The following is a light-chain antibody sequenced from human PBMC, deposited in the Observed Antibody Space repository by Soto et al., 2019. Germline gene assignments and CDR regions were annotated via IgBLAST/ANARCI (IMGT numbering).Light chain of an antibody. Sequence: EVVLTQSPGTLSLSPGERATLSCRASQTVSSTYSAWYQQKPGQAPRLLIYGASSRATGIPDRFSGRGSGTDFILTISSLEPEDFAVYYCQQYGSSPGTFGQGTKVEIK. V-gene: IGKV3-20*01. CDR2: GAS. CDR1: QTVSSTY. J-gene: IGKJ1*01. CDR3: QQYGSSPGT.